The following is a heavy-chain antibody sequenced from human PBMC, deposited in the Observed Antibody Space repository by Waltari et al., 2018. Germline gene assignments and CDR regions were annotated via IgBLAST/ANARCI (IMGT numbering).Heavy chain of an antibody. CDR1: GGSISSGDYY. Sequence: QVQLQESGPGLVKPSQTLSLTCTVSGGSISSGDYYWSWIRQSPGKGLEWIGYIYYSGSTNYNPSLKSRVTISVDTSKNQFSLNLSSVTAADTAMYFCARYSWSYSGSSAINWFDPWGQGTLVTVSS. D-gene: IGHD6-6*01. J-gene: IGHJ5*02. CDR3: ARYSWSYSGSSAINWFDP. CDR2: IYYSGST. V-gene: IGHV4-30-4*08.